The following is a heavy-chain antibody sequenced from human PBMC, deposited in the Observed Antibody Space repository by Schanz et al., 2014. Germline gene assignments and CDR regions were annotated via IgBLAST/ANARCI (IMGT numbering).Heavy chain of an antibody. V-gene: IGHV3-30*02. J-gene: IGHJ4*02. CDR2: IWYDGSNK. CDR1: GFTFKNFG. CDR3: AKDSVLVATGHDYFDY. Sequence: QVQLVESGGGVVQPGGSLRLSCEASGFTFKNFGMHWVRQPPGKGLEWMAFIWYDGSNKIYADSVKGRFTISRDNSNNTLFLQMSSLRVEDTAIYYCAKDSVLVATGHDYFDYRGQGTLVTVSS. D-gene: IGHD2-21*01.